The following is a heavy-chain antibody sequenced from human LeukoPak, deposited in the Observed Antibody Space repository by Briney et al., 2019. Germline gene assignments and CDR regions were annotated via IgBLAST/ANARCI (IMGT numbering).Heavy chain of an antibody. CDR1: GDSPNTYF. J-gene: IGHJ4*02. CDR2: IYYTGTT. CDR3: ARGPYSSSWYEYYFDY. Sequence: PSETLSLTCTISGDSPNTYFWSWLRQPPGKGLEWIGYIYYTGTTNYNPSLKSRVTISVDTSKNQFSLKLSSVTAADTAVYYCARGPYSSSWYEYYFDYWGQGTLVTVSS. D-gene: IGHD6-13*01. V-gene: IGHV4-59*01.